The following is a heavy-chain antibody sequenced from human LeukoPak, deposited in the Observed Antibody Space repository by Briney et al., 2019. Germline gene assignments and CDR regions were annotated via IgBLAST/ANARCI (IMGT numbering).Heavy chain of an antibody. CDR3: ARDIAINWFYS. D-gene: IGHD2-15*01. Sequence: SETLSLTCSVSGGSLSNYYWNWIRQSPGKGLEWIGSMYYSGTTYYNLSHKSRVAISLDTSKNQFSLKLSSVTAADTAVYYCARDIAINWFYSWGQGTLVTVSS. CDR2: MYYSGTT. CDR1: GGSLSNYY. J-gene: IGHJ5*01. V-gene: IGHV4-59*12.